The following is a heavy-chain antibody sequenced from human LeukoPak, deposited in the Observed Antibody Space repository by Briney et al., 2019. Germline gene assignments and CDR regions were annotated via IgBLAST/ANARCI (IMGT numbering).Heavy chain of an antibody. CDR2: ISSSGSTV. J-gene: IGHJ4*02. CDR1: GFTFTSYE. CDR3: ARGGYSNYRGDY. D-gene: IGHD4-11*01. Sequence: GGSLRLSCAASGFTFTSYEMNWVRQAPGKGLEWVSYISSSGSTVYYADSVKGRFTISRDNAKNSLYLQMNSLRAEDTAVYYCARGGYSNYRGDYWGQGTLVTVSS. V-gene: IGHV3-48*03.